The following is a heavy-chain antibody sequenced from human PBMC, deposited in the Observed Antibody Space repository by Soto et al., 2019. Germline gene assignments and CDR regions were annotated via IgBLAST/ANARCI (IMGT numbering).Heavy chain of an antibody. D-gene: IGHD3-22*01. Sequence: LSLTCRVSDGSMNSDSSYWGWIRQPPGKGLEWIGVINHSGSTYHNLSLKGRVTMSVDASRNQFSLKLTSMTAADTAVYYCARLGGYGRVCYYYPWDSRGQGTLVTVSS. CDR2: INHSGST. V-gene: IGHV4-39*01. CDR3: ARLGGYGRVCYYYPWDS. J-gene: IGHJ4*02. CDR1: DGSMNSDSSY.